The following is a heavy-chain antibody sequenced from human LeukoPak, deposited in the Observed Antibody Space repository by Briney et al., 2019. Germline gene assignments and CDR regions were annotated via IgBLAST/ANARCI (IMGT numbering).Heavy chain of an antibody. CDR2: IDNYGSSP. CDR3: ARVLYYDFPYYYYYMDV. CDR1: GFTFSSYW. J-gene: IGHJ6*03. Sequence: GGSLRLSCAASGFTFSSYWMHWVRQAPGKGLVWVSRIDNYGSSPSYADSVKGRFTISRDNAKNTLYLQMNSLRAEDTAVYYCARVLYYDFPYYYYYMDVWGKGATVTVSS. V-gene: IGHV3-74*01. D-gene: IGHD3-3*01.